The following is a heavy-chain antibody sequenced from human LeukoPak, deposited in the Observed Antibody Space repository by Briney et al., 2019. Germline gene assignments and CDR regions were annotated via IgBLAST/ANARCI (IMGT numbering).Heavy chain of an antibody. V-gene: IGHV1-3*01. CDR1: GYTFTSYA. CDR2: INAGNGNT. J-gene: IGHJ6*03. Sequence: ASVKVSCKASGYTFTSYAMHWVRQAPGQRLEWMGWINAGNGNTKYSQKFQGRVTMTRNTSISTAYMELSSLRSEDTAVYYCARGGSYQLLTVYYYYYMDVWGKGTTVTVSS. CDR3: ARGGSYQLLTVYYYYYMDV. D-gene: IGHD2-2*01.